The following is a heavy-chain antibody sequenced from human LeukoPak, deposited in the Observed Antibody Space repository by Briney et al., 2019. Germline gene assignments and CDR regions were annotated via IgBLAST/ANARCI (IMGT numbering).Heavy chain of an antibody. Sequence: GGSLRLSCVASEFTFEDYAMSWVRHAPGKGLEWVSLISGGGCTTYYADSVKGRFTISRDNNKNSLYLQMNSLKAEDTALYYCAKEVVEVIPTDVDGELYFYYYGMDVWGQGTTVIVSS. CDR3: AKEVVEVIPTDVDGELYFYYYGMDV. J-gene: IGHJ6*02. V-gene: IGHV3-43*02. CDR2: ISGGGCTT. D-gene: IGHD1-1*01. CDR1: EFTFEDYA.